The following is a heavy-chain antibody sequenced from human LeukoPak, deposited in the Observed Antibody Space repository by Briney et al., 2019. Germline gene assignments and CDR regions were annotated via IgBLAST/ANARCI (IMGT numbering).Heavy chain of an antibody. Sequence: GESLKISCKGSGYTFTSYWIGWVRQMPGKGLEWMGIIYPGDSDTRYSPSFQGQVAVSADKSISSAYLQWSSLRASDTAMYYCARHRDYVPDIWGQGTMVTVSS. CDR3: ARHRDYVPDI. CDR2: IYPGDSDT. V-gene: IGHV5-51*01. D-gene: IGHD3-16*01. J-gene: IGHJ3*02. CDR1: GYTFTSYW.